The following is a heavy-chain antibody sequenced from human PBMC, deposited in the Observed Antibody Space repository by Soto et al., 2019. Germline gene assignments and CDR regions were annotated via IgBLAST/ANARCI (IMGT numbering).Heavy chain of an antibody. D-gene: IGHD2-15*01. Sequence: QVQLVQSGAEVKKPGSSVKVSCKASGGTFSSYAISWVRQAPGQGLEWMGGIIPIFGTANYAQKFQGRVTITADESTSTAHTELSSLRSEDTAVYYCASDEGGAYCTGGSCYFDAFAIGGQGTIVTVSS. V-gene: IGHV1-69*01. CDR1: GGTFSSYA. CDR2: IIPIFGTA. J-gene: IGHJ3*02. CDR3: ASDEGGAYCTGGSCYFDAFAI.